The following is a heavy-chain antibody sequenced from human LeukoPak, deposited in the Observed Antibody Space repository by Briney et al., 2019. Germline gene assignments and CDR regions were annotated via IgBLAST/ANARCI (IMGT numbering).Heavy chain of an antibody. J-gene: IGHJ6*02. Sequence: GGSLRLSCAASGFTFSSYSMNWVRQAPGKGLEWDSSISSSSSYIYYADSVKGRFTISRDNAKNSLYLQMNSLRAEDTAVYYCARGIAVAGTETYYYGMDVWGQGTTVTVSS. D-gene: IGHD6-19*01. V-gene: IGHV3-21*01. CDR3: ARGIAVAGTETYYYGMDV. CDR2: ISSSSSYI. CDR1: GFTFSSYS.